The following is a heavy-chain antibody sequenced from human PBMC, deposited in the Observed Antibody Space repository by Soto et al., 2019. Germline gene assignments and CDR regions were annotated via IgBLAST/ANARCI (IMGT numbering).Heavy chain of an antibody. CDR2: MYYSGST. CDR3: GGCRGHVNNCFDP. Sequence: QVQLQESGPGLVKPSETLSLTCTVSGGSVSSPTYYWSWIRQPPGKGLEWIGYMYYSGSTNYNPSLKSRVTIALDTAKNQSSLKLSYVTAADAAVYYGGGCRGHVNNCFDPWGQGTLVAVSS. CDR1: GGSVSSPTYY. J-gene: IGHJ5*02. V-gene: IGHV4-61*01.